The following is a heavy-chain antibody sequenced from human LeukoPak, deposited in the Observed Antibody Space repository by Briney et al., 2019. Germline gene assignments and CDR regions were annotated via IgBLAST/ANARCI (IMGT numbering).Heavy chain of an antibody. D-gene: IGHD5-18*01. CDR2: INWNGGST. J-gene: IGHJ4*02. V-gene: IGHV3-20*04. Sequence: PGGSLRLSCAASGFTSDDYDMSWVRQAPGKGLEWVSGINWNGGSTGYADSVKGRFTTSRDNAKNSLYLQMNSLRAEDTALYYCARDGLVDTPMGAGYWGQGTLVTVSS. CDR1: GFTSDDYD. CDR3: ARDGLVDTPMGAGY.